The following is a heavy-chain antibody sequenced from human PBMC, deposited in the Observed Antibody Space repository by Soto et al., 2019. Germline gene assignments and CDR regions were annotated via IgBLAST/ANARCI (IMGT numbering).Heavy chain of an antibody. CDR1: GGTFSTYP. CDR3: TKGADSSGSESAFDI. CDR2: IIPIFDIA. V-gene: IGHV1-69*02. J-gene: IGHJ3*02. Sequence: QVQLVQSGAEVKKPGSSVKVSCKASGGTFSTYPITWVRQAPGQGFEWMGRIIPIFDIADYAQRFQGRIPITADRSTSTAYMELSSLTSEDTAVYYCTKGADSSGSESAFDIWGQGTLVTVSS. D-gene: IGHD3-22*01.